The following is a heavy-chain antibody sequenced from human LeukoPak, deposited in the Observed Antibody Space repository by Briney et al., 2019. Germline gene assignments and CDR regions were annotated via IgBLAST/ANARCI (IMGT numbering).Heavy chain of an antibody. J-gene: IGHJ4*02. CDR3: AKDRHDIVVVPAAILGY. D-gene: IGHD2-2*01. CDR2: ISSLSGTI. V-gene: IGHV3-48*01. CDR1: GFTFSSYS. Sequence: GGSLRLSCAASGFTFSSYSMNWVRQAPGKGLEWVSYISSLSGTINYADSVKGRFTISRDNSKNTLYLQMNSLRAEDTAVYYCAKDRHDIVVVPAAILGYWGQGTLVTV.